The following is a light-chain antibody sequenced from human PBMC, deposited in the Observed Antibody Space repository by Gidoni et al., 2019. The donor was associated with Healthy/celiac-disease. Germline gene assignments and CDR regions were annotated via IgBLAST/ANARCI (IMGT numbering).Light chain of an antibody. V-gene: IGKV3-11*01. CDR3: QQRSNWPWT. CDR2: DAS. J-gene: IGKJ1*01. CDR1: QSVSSN. Sequence: LVLTQSPSPRSLTPGERATLSCRASQSVSSNLAWYQQKPGQAPKLLIYDASNRATGIPARFSGSGSGTDFTLTISSLEPEDFAVYYCQQRSNWPWTFGQGTKVEIK.